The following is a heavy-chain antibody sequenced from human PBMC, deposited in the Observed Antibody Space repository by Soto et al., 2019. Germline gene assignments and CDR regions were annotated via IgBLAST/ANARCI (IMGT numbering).Heavy chain of an antibody. CDR1: GGYSISYY. CDR2: IYYSGSA. V-gene: IGHV4-59*01. Sequence: SQTKSLSCTVSGGYSISYYCSWIRQPPGKGLEWIGYIYYSGSANYNPSLKSRVTISVDTSKNQFSLKLSSVTAADTAVYYCARAYCSGGSCSKYYYYYGMDVWGQGTTVTVSS. J-gene: IGHJ6*02. CDR3: ARAYCSGGSCSKYYYYYGMDV. D-gene: IGHD2-15*01.